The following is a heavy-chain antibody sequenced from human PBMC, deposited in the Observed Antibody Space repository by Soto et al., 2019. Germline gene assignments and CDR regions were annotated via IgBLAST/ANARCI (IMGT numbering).Heavy chain of an antibody. J-gene: IGHJ4*02. CDR3: ARSEELRPFDY. V-gene: IGHV1-69*13. CDR1: GGTISGYA. D-gene: IGHD3-16*01. CDR2: IIPIFGTA. Sequence: SVKLSCKASGGTISGYAISWVRQAPGQGLEWMGGIIPIFGTANYAQKFQGRVTITADESTSTAYMELSSLRSEDTAVYYCARSEELRPFDYSGQGTLVTVSS.